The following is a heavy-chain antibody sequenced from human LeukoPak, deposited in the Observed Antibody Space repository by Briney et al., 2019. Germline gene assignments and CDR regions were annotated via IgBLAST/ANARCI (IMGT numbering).Heavy chain of an antibody. V-gene: IGHV3-48*03. J-gene: IGHJ5*02. D-gene: IGHD6-19*01. CDR3: ARAVAGVLNWFDP. CDR1: GFTFRSYE. CDR2: ISTSGGSI. Sequence: GGSLRLSCAASGFTFRSYEMNWVRQAPGKGLEWVSHISTSGGSIYYADSAKGQFTISRDNAKNSLYLQMNSLRAEDTAVYYCARAVAGVLNWFDPWGLGTLVTVSS.